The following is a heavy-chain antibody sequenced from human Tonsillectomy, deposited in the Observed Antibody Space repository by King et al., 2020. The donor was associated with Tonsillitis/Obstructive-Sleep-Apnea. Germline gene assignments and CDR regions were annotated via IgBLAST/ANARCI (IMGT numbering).Heavy chain of an antibody. J-gene: IGHJ6*03. V-gene: IGHV3-23*04. CDR3: AKPQYQLRVRSRNLPYYYYMDV. D-gene: IGHD2-2*01. CDR2: ISGSGGST. Sequence: VQLVESGGGLVQPGGSLRLSCAASGFTFSSYAMSWVRQAPGKGLEWVSAISGSGGSTYYADSVKGRFTISRDNSKNTLYLQMNSLRAEDTAVYYCAKPQYQLRVRSRNLPYYYYMDVWGKGTTVTVSS. CDR1: GFTFSSYA.